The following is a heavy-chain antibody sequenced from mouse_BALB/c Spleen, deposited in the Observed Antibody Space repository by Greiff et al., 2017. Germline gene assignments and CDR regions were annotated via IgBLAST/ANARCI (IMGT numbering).Heavy chain of an antibody. CDR2: ISYDGSN. V-gene: IGHV3-6*02. J-gene: IGHJ4*01. CDR3: ARTAYYRYDDAMDY. D-gene: IGHD2-14*01. Sequence: DVKLQESGPGLVKPSQSLSLTCSVTGYSITSGYYWNWIRQFPGNKLEWMGYISYDGSNNYNPSLKNRISITRDTSKNQFFLKLNSVTTEDTATYYCARTAYYRYDDAMDYWGQGTSVTVSS. CDR1: GYSITSGYY.